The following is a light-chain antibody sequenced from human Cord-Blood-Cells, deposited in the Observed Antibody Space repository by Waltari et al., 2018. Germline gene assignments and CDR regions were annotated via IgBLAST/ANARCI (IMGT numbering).Light chain of an antibody. CDR1: QSLLHSNGYNY. CDR3: RQGLQTLT. J-gene: IGKJ1*01. V-gene: IGKV2-28*01. Sequence: DIVMPKSPLSLPFTPGEPASISCRSSQSLLHSNGYNYLDWDLQKPGQSPQLLIYLGSNRASGVPDRFRGSGSGTDFTLKISRVEAEEFGVYYCRQGLQTLTFGQGTKVEIK. CDR2: LGS.